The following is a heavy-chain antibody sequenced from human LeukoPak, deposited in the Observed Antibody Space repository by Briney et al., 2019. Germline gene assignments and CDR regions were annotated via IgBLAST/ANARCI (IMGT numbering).Heavy chain of an antibody. V-gene: IGHV3-30*04. D-gene: IGHD6-19*01. J-gene: IGHJ4*02. Sequence: GRSLRLSCAASGFTFSSYAMHWVRQAPGKGLEGVAGISYDGSNKYYADSVKGRFTISRDNSKNTLYLQMNSLRAEDTAVYYCARDSSSGSAAFDYWGQVTLVTVSS. CDR1: GFTFSSYA. CDR3: ARDSSSGSAAFDY. CDR2: ISYDGSNK.